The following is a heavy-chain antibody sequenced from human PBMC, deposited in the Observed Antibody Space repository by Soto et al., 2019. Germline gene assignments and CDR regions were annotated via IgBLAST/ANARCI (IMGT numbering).Heavy chain of an antibody. D-gene: IGHD4-17*01. J-gene: IGHJ6*02. CDR2: IWYDGSNK. CDR1: GFTFSSYG. Sequence: QVQLVESGGGVVQPGRSLRLSCAASGFTFSSYGMHWVRQAPGKGLEWVAVIWYDGSNKYYADSVKGRFTISRDNSKNTLYLQRNSLRAEDTAGYYCARGEDATVTDPPYSYGMDVWGQGTTVTVSS. CDR3: ARGEDATVTDPPYSYGMDV. V-gene: IGHV3-33*01.